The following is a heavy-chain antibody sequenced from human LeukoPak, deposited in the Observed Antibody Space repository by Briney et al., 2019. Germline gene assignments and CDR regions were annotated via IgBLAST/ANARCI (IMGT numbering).Heavy chain of an antibody. Sequence: SETLSLTCTVSGGSISSYYWSWIRQPPGKGLEWIGYIYYSGSTNYNPSLKSRVTISVDTSKNQFSLKLSSVTAADTAVYYCARDQGIAAAFNWFDPRGQGTLVTVSS. J-gene: IGHJ5*02. V-gene: IGHV4-59*01. CDR3: ARDQGIAAAFNWFDP. D-gene: IGHD6-13*01. CDR2: IYYSGST. CDR1: GGSISSYY.